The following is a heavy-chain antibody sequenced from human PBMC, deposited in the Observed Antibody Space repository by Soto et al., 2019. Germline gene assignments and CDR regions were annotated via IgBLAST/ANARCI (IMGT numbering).Heavy chain of an antibody. Sequence: PSETLSLTCTFSGGSISSSRYYWGWIRQPPGKGLEWIGSIYYSGSTYYNPSLKSRVTISVDTSKNQFSLKLSSVTAADTAVYYCARQLGRNWFDPWGQGTLVTVSS. CDR1: GGSISSSRYY. D-gene: IGHD2-15*01. V-gene: IGHV4-39*01. J-gene: IGHJ5*02. CDR2: IYYSGST. CDR3: ARQLGRNWFDP.